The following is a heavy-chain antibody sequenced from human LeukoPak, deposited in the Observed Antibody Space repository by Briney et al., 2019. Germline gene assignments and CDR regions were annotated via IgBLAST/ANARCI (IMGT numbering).Heavy chain of an antibody. CDR1: GFTFSTYW. J-gene: IGHJ4*02. CDR3: ARDSAGNDY. D-gene: IGHD6-13*01. Sequence: GGSLRLPCAASGFTFSTYWLSWVRQAPGKGLEWVANIKQDGSEKYYVDSVKGRFTISRDNAKNSLYLQMNSLRAEGTAMYYCARDSAGNDYWGQGTLVTVSS. CDR2: IKQDGSEK. V-gene: IGHV3-7*01.